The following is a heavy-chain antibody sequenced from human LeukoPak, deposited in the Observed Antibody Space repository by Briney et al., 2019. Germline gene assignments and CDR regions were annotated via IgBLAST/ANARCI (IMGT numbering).Heavy chain of an antibody. D-gene: IGHD3-10*01. V-gene: IGHV4-34*01. CDR2: INHSGST. Sequence: SETLSLTCAVYGGSFSGYYWSWIRQPPGKGLEWIGEINHSGSTNYNPSLKSRVTISVDTSKNQFSLKLSSVTAADTAVYYCARLRSRITMVRGVIYDAFDIWGQGTMVTVSS. J-gene: IGHJ3*02. CDR1: GGSFSGYY. CDR3: ARLRSRITMVRGVIYDAFDI.